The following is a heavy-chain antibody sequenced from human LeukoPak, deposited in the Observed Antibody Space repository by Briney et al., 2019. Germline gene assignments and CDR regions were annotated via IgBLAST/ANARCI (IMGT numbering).Heavy chain of an antibody. Sequence: PSETLSLTCTVSGGSISSSGYYWGWIRQPPGRGLEWIESIYYSGSTFYNPSLKSRVTISVDTSKNQFSLKLSSVTAADTAVYYCARHYPYYDFWSGSVQIAHAFDIWGQGTMVTVSS. V-gene: IGHV4-39*01. CDR2: IYYSGST. CDR3: ARHYPYYDFWSGSVQIAHAFDI. D-gene: IGHD3-3*01. CDR1: GGSISSSGYY. J-gene: IGHJ3*02.